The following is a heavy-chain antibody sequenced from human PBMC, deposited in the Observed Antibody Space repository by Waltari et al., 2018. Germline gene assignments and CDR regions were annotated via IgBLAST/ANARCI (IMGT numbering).Heavy chain of an antibody. D-gene: IGHD3-3*01. J-gene: IGHJ4*02. CDR2: ISWDGTNT. CDR3: VKGRYYDFWSAYPDY. V-gene: IGHV3-43D*04. Sequence: ELQLVESGGAVVQPGGSLRLSCAASGFTFDDHAMNWGRQAPGKGFVWVSFISWDGTNTYYVDSVKCRFTISRDNSKSTLYLQMSSLRAEDTALYYCVKGRYYDFWSAYPDYWGQGTLVTVSS. CDR1: GFTFDDHA.